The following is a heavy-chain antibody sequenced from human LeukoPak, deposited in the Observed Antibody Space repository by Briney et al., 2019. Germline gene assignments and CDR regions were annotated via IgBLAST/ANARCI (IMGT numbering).Heavy chain of an antibody. CDR1: GFTFSSYS. CDR2: ISSSSSYI. CDR3: ARDSSYYDTSDYFDY. J-gene: IGHJ4*02. D-gene: IGHD3-22*01. Sequence: PGGSLRLSCAASGFTFSSYSMNWVRQAPGKGLEWVSSISSSSSYIYYADSVKGRFTISRDNAKNSLYLQMNSLRAEDTAVYYFARDSSYYDTSDYFDYWGQGTLVTVSS. V-gene: IGHV3-21*01.